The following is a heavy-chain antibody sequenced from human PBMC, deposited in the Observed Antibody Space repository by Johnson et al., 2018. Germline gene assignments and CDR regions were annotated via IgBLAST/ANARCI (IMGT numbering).Heavy chain of an antibody. CDR3: ARLAAAGHYYYYYMDV. D-gene: IGHD6-13*01. V-gene: IGHV3-30*03. CDR2: ISYDGSNK. CDR1: GFTFSSYG. J-gene: IGHJ6*03. Sequence: QVQLVQSGGGVVQPGRSLRLSCAASGFTFSSYGMHWVRQAPGKGLEWVAVISYDGSNKYYADHVKGRFTIASDNSKNTLYLKINRLRAEDTAVYYWARLAAAGHYYYYYMDVWGKGTTVTVSS.